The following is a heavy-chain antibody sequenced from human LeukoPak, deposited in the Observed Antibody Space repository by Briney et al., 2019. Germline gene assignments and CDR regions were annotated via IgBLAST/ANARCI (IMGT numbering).Heavy chain of an antibody. Sequence: GGSLRLSCAASGFTFSNFWMAWVRQVPGKGPEWVADIKLDGSATYYLDSVKGRFTISRDNAMNSLYLQMHSLRADDTAVYYCVREDTYSSDTWYGPDYWGQGTLVTVSS. CDR3: VREDTYSSDTWYGPDY. J-gene: IGHJ4*02. CDR1: GFTFSNFW. V-gene: IGHV3-7*01. CDR2: IKLDGSAT. D-gene: IGHD3-22*01.